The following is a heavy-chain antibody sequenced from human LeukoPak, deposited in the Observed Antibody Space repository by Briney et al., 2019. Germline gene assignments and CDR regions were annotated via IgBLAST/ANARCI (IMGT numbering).Heavy chain of an antibody. V-gene: IGHV4-61*02. CDR1: GGSISSGSYY. J-gene: IGHJ4*02. CDR2: IYTSGST. Sequence: SQTLSLTCTVSGGSISSGSYYWSWIRQPAGKGLEWIGRIYTSGSTNYNPSLKSRVTISLDTSKNQFSLKLSSVTAADTAVYYCANSIDFDYGDYYFDYWGQGALVTVSS. CDR3: ANSIDFDYGDYYFDY. D-gene: IGHD4-17*01.